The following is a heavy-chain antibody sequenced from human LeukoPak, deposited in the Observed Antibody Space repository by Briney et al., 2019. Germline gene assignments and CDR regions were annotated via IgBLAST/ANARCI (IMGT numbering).Heavy chain of an antibody. CDR2: VYSGGDT. J-gene: IGHJ4*02. CDR1: GFTVSSNY. Sequence: GGSLRLSCAASGFTVSSNYMSWVRQAPGKGLEWVSVVYSGGDTYYADCVKGRFTISKDNSKNTLYLQMNSLRAEDTAVYYCARILGYCSGGSCYSGRLDYWGQGTLVTVSS. CDR3: ARILGYCSGGSCYSGRLDY. D-gene: IGHD2-15*01. V-gene: IGHV3-53*01.